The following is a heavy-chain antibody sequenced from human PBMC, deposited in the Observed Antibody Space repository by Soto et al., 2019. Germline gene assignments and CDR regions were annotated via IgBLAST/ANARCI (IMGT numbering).Heavy chain of an antibody. J-gene: IGHJ6*02. CDR1: GGSISSSSYY. V-gene: IGHV4-39*01. CDR3: ARLSIAVAGDYYYYYGMDV. D-gene: IGHD6-19*01. CDR2: IYYSGST. Sequence: SETLSLTCTVSGGSISSSSYYWGWIRQPPGKGLEWIGSIYYSGSTYYNPSLKSRVTISVDTSKNQFSLKLSSVTAADTAAYYCARLSIAVAGDYYYYYGMDVWGQGTTVTVSS.